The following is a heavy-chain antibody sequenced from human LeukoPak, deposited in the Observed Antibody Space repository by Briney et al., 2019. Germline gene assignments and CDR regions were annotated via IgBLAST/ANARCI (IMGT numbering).Heavy chain of an antibody. V-gene: IGHV1-46*01. CDR1: GYTFTTYY. J-gene: IGHJ5*02. CDR3: ARDGRYCGSTSCRLNWFDR. CDR2: INPSGGST. Sequence: ASVKVSCKASGYTFTTYYMHWVRQVPGQGLEWMGIINPSGGSTSYAQKFQGRVTMTRDTSTSTIYMELSSLRSEDTAVYYCARDGRYCGSTSCRLNWFDRWGQGTLVTVSS. D-gene: IGHD2-2*01.